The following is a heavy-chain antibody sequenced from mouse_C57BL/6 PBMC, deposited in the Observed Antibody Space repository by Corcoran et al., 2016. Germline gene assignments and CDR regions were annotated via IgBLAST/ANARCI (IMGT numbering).Heavy chain of an antibody. Sequence: DVQLQESGPGLVKPSQSLSLTCSVTGYSITSGYYWNWIRQFPGNKLEWMGYISYDGSNNYNPSLKNRISITRDTSKNQFFLKLNSVTTEDTATYYCAREGLTGTTFDYWGQGTTLTVSS. J-gene: IGHJ2*01. CDR3: AREGLTGTTFDY. CDR2: ISYDGSN. V-gene: IGHV3-6*01. D-gene: IGHD4-1*01. CDR1: GYSITSGYY.